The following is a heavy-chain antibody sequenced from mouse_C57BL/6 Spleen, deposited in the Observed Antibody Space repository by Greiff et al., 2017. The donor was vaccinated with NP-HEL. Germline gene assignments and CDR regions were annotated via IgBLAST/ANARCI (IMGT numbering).Heavy chain of an antibody. V-gene: IGHV5-17*01. CDR3: ARPASNYKTWFAY. Sequence: EVKVVESGGGLVKPGGSLKLSCAASGFTFSDYGMHWVRQAPEKGLEWVAYISSGSSTIYYADTVKGRFTISRDNAKNTLFLQMTSLRSEDTAMYYCARPASNYKTWFAYWGQGTLVTVSA. CDR2: ISSGSSTI. CDR1: GFTFSDYG. D-gene: IGHD2-5*01. J-gene: IGHJ3*01.